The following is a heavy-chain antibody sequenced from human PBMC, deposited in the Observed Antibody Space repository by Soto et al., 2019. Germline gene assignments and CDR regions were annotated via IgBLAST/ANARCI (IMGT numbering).Heavy chain of an antibody. D-gene: IGHD4-4*01. CDR3: ARAHRLQAHYGMDV. CDR1: GFTFSSYS. J-gene: IGHJ6*02. Sequence: GGSLRLSCAASGFTFSSYSMNWVRQAPGKGLEWVSSISSGSSYIYYADSVKGRFTISRDNAKNSLYLQMNSLRAEDTAVYYCARAHRLQAHYGMDVWGQGTTVTVSS. V-gene: IGHV3-21*03. CDR2: ISSGSSYI.